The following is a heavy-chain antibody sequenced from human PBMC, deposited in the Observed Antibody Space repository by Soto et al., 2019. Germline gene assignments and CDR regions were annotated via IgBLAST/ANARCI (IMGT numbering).Heavy chain of an antibody. Sequence: QIQLVQSGAEVRKPGSSVKVSCEASGGSFISYIFTWVRQAPGQGLEWMGRSIPIQGRADYALKFQDSVTITTDRSTQTVYMELRSLRPEDTAVYYCSKSLVFVDHAYMDVWGKGTTVTVSS. V-gene: IGHV1-69*02. D-gene: IGHD2-21*01. J-gene: IGHJ6*03. CDR1: GGSFISYI. CDR3: SKSLVFVDHAYMDV. CDR2: SIPIQGRA.